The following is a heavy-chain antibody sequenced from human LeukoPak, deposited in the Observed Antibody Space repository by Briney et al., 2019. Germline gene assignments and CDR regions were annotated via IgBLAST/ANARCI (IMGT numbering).Heavy chain of an antibody. CDR3: AGHCSGGSCYQGAGYYMDV. CDR2: IYTSGST. V-gene: IGHV4-61*02. D-gene: IGHD2-15*01. Sequence: SQTLSLTCTVSGGSISSGSYYWSWTRQPAGKGLEWIGRIYTSGSTNYNPSLKSRVTISVDTSKNQFSLKLSSVTAADTAVYYCAGHCSGGSCYQGAGYYMDVWGKGTTVTVSS. CDR1: GGSISSGSYY. J-gene: IGHJ6*03.